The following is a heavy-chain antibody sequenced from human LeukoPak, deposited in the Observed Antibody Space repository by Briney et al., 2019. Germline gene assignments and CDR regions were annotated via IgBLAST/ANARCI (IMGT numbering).Heavy chain of an antibody. J-gene: IGHJ4*02. CDR1: GFTFSSYS. Sequence: PGGSLRLSCAASGFTFSSYSMNWVRQAPGKGLEWVSSISSSSSYIYYADSVKGRFTISRDNAKNSLYLRMNSLRAEDTAVYYCARITGDRGGGDYWDQGTLVTVSS. V-gene: IGHV3-21*01. D-gene: IGHD3-10*01. CDR2: ISSSSSYI. CDR3: ARITGDRGGGDY.